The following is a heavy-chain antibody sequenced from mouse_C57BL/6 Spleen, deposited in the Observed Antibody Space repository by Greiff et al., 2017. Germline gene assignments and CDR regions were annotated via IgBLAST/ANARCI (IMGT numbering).Heavy chain of an antibody. V-gene: IGHV3-6*01. CDR1: GYSIPSGYY. Sequence: VQLQESGPGLVKPSQSLSLTCSVTGYSIPSGYYWNWLRQFPGTKREWMGYISYDGSNNYNPSLKNRISITRDTSKNQFCLKLNSVTTEDTATYYCARGRYFVYWGQGTTLTVSS. CDR2: ISYDGSN. J-gene: IGHJ2*01. CDR3: ARGRYFVY.